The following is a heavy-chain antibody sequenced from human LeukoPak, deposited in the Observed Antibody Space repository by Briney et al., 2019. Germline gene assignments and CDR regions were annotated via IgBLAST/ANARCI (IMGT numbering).Heavy chain of an antibody. Sequence: ESLKISCKVSGHSFTDYWIGWVRQMPGKALEWMGVIFPGDSDTRYSPSFQGQVTISADKSISTAYLQWSSLKASDTAIYYCASPTGRGCTSSSCYVDAFDIWGQGTMVTVSS. D-gene: IGHD2-2*01. CDR2: IFPGDSDT. V-gene: IGHV5-51*01. CDR3: ASPTGRGCTSSSCYVDAFDI. J-gene: IGHJ3*02. CDR1: GHSFTDYW.